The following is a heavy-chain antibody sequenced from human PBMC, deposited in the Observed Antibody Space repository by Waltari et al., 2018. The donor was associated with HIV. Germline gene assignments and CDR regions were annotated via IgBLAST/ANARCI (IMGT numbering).Heavy chain of an antibody. D-gene: IGHD2-2*02. CDR1: GYSFTSYW. J-gene: IGHJ4*02. V-gene: IGHV5-51*01. Sequence: EVQLVQSGAEVKKPGESLKISCKGSGYSFTSYWIGWVRQMPGKGLGWMGIIYPGDSDTRYSPSFQGQVTISADKSISTAYLQWSSLKASDTAMYYCARQQGESQLLYDSYYFDYWGQGTLVTVSS. CDR2: IYPGDSDT. CDR3: ARQQGESQLLYDSYYFDY.